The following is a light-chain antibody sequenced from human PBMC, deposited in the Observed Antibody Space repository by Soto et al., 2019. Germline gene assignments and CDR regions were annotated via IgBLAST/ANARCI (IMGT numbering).Light chain of an antibody. J-gene: IGKJ3*01. Sequence: EIVLTQSPATLSLSPGERATLSCRASQSVSSYLAWYQQKPGQAPRLLIYDASNRATGIPARFSGSGSGTDFTLTISSLEPEDFAVYYCQQRSSFTFCPGTKVDIK. V-gene: IGKV3-11*01. CDR2: DAS. CDR1: QSVSSY. CDR3: QQRSSFT.